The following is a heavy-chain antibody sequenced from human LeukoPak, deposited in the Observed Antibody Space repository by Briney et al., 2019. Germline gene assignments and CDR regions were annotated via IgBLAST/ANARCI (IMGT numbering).Heavy chain of an antibody. D-gene: IGHD3-10*01. CDR1: GGSISNNNYY. V-gene: IGHV4-39*01. CDR2: IYYSGTA. CDR3: ARLTPWYGSGTYSYFDS. Sequence: SETLSLTCTVSGGSISNNNYYWGWIRQPPGKGLEWIANIYYSGTAYYNPSLKSRVTISVDTSKNQFSLKVSSVTAADTGIYYCARLTPWYGSGTYSYFDSWGQGTLVTVSS. J-gene: IGHJ4*02.